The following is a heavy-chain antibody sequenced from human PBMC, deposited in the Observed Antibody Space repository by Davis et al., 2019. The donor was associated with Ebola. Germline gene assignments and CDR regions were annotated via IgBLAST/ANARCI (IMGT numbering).Heavy chain of an antibody. CDR1: GFTFADYA. Sequence: SLKISCAASGFTFADYAMHWVRQAPGKGLEWVSGISWNSGSIGYADSVKGRFTISRDNAKNSLYLQMNSLRAEDTALYYCAKEYYYYYGMDVWGKGTTVTVSS. CDR3: AKEYYYYYGMDV. CDR2: ISWNSGSI. V-gene: IGHV3-9*01. J-gene: IGHJ6*04.